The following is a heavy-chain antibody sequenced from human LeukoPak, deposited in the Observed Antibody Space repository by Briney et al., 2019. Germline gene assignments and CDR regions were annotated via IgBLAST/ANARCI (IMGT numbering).Heavy chain of an antibody. D-gene: IGHD3-10*01. V-gene: IGHV3-23*01. CDR2: ISGSGGST. CDR3: ARVYGSGSYYYYYYYGMDV. Sequence: GGSLRLSCAASGFTFSSYAMSWVRQAPGKGLEWVSAISGSGGSTYYADSVKGRFTISRDNSKNTLYLQMNSLRAEDTAVYYCARVYGSGSYYYYYYYGMDVWGQGTTVTVSS. CDR1: GFTFSSYA. J-gene: IGHJ6*02.